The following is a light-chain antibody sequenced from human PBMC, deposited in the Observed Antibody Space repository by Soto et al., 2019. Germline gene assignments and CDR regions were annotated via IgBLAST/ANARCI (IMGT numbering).Light chain of an antibody. V-gene: IGKV1-5*01. CDR3: QHYGGMWT. CDR2: DAS. Sequence: DIQMTQSPSTLSASVGDRVTITSRASQSITNRLAWYQQKPGKAPKVLIYDASSLESGVPSRFSGSGSGTEFILTISSLQPDDFATYCCQHYGGMWTFGQGTKVEIK. J-gene: IGKJ1*01. CDR1: QSITNR.